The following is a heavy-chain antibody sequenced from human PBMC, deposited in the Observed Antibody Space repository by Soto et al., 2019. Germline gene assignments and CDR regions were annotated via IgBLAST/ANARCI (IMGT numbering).Heavy chain of an antibody. CDR1: GGSISSYY. Sequence: SETLFLTCTVSGGSISSYYCSCIRQPPGKGLEWIGYIYYSGSTNYNPSLKSRVTISVDTSKNQFSLKLSSVTAADTAVYYCAGNSYGYYYYGMDVWGQGTTVTVSS. CDR3: AGNSYGYYYYGMDV. V-gene: IGHV4-59*01. J-gene: IGHJ6*02. CDR2: IYYSGST. D-gene: IGHD5-18*01.